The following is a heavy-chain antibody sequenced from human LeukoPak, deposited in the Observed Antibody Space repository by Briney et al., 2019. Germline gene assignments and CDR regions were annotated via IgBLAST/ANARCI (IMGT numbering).Heavy chain of an antibody. Sequence: GGSLRLSCAASGFTFSDYYMSWIRQAPGKGLEWISYISSSGDTIFYADSVKGRFTISRDNSKNTLYLQMNSLRAEDTAVYYCAKDHGRIAASAYYFDYWGQGTLVTVSS. CDR1: GFTFSDYY. V-gene: IGHV3-11*04. D-gene: IGHD6-25*01. CDR3: AKDHGRIAASAYYFDY. CDR2: ISSSGDTI. J-gene: IGHJ4*02.